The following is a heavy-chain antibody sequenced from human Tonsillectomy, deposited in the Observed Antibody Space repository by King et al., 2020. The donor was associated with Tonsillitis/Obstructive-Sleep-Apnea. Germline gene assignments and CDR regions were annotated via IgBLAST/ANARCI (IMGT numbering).Heavy chain of an antibody. Sequence: VQLPQWGAGLLKPSETLSLTCAVYGGSFSGYYWSWIRQPPEKGLEWIGEIDHSGSTNYNPSLKSRVTISADTSKTQFSLKLSSVTAADTAVYYCAREITTDAFDIWGQGTMVTVSS. V-gene: IGHV4-34*01. CDR3: AREITTDAFDI. CDR1: GGSFSGYY. CDR2: IDHSGST. J-gene: IGHJ3*02. D-gene: IGHD1-1*01.